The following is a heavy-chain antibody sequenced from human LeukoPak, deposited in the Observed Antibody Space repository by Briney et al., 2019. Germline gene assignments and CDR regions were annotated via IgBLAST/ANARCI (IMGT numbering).Heavy chain of an antibody. CDR2: IYWDDDK. CDR3: VHSPPRSSWYY. J-gene: IGHJ4*02. D-gene: IGHD6-13*01. V-gene: IGHV2-5*02. Sequence: TLSLTCTVSGGSISSRGYYWGWIRRPPGKALESLALIYWDDDKRYSPSLKSRLFITKDTSKNQVVLTMTNMDPVDTATYYCVHSPPRSSWYYWGQGTLVTVSS. CDR1: GGSISSRGYY.